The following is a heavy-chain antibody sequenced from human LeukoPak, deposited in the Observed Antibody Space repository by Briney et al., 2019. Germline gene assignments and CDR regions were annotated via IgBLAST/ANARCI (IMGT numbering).Heavy chain of an antibody. D-gene: IGHD3-10*01. V-gene: IGHV1-69*05. Sequence: SVKVSYKASGGTFSSYAISWVRQAPGQGLEWMGGIIPIFGTANYAQKFQGRVTITTDESTSTAYMELSSLRSEDTAVYYCAVTMVRGVITRYYFDYWGQGTLVTVSS. CDR3: AVTMVRGVITRYYFDY. CDR2: IIPIFGTA. CDR1: GGTFSSYA. J-gene: IGHJ4*02.